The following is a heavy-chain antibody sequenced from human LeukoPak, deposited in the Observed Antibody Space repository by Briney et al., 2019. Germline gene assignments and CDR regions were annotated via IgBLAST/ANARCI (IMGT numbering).Heavy chain of an antibody. CDR1: GFTFDDYA. V-gene: IGHV3-9*01. Sequence: GGSLRLSCAASGFTFDDYAMHWVRQAPGKGLEWVSGISWNSGSIGYADSVKGRFTISRDNAKNSLYLQMNSLRAEDTALYYCAKDRAYSSSWYGAFDIWGQGTMVTVSS. J-gene: IGHJ3*02. D-gene: IGHD6-13*01. CDR2: ISWNSGSI. CDR3: AKDRAYSSSWYGAFDI.